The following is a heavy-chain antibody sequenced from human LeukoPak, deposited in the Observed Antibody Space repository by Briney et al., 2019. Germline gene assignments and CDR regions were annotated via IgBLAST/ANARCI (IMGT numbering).Heavy chain of an antibody. D-gene: IGHD6-13*01. CDR2: ITDNGGIT. Sequence: GGSLRLSCVASGFTFSTYTMSWVRQAPGKGLEYVSSITDNGGITYYADSVKGRFTISRDDSKNTLYLQMNSLRAEDTAVYYCANKHISSGDLGYWGQGTLVTVSS. CDR3: ANKHISSGDLGY. CDR1: GFTFSTYT. J-gene: IGHJ4*02. V-gene: IGHV3-23*01.